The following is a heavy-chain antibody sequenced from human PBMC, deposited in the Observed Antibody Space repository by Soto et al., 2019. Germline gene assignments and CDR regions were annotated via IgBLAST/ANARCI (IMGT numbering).Heavy chain of an antibody. J-gene: IGHJ4*02. CDR3: ARLNGGKTLKYYFDY. D-gene: IGHD2-15*01. Sequence: SETLSLTCTISGGSLSTYYWSWIRQPPGKGLEWIGYIFYSGSTNYNPSLKSRVTMSVDTSKNQFSLKLSSVTAADTAVYYCARLNGGKTLKYYFDYWGQGTLVTVSS. V-gene: IGHV4-59*08. CDR2: IFYSGST. CDR1: GGSLSTYY.